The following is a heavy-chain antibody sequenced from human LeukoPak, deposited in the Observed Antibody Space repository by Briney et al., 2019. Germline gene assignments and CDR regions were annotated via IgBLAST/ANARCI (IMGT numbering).Heavy chain of an antibody. Sequence: SVKVSCKASGFTFTSSAMQWVRQARGQRLEWIGWIVVGSGNTNYAQKFQERVTITRDMSTSTAYMELSSLRSEDTAVYNCALLPEPRSSGWYVDYWGQGTLVTVSS. V-gene: IGHV1-58*02. J-gene: IGHJ4*02. CDR3: ALLPEPRSSGWYVDY. D-gene: IGHD6-19*01. CDR2: IVVGSGNT. CDR1: GFTFTSSA.